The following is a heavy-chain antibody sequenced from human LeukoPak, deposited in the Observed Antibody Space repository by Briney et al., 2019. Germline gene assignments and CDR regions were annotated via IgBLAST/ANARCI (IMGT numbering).Heavy chain of an antibody. V-gene: IGHV3-74*01. CDR3: ARERVGSDYYGLDV. J-gene: IGHJ6*02. Sequence: PGGSLRLSCAASGFIFSTYWMHWVRQAPGKGLVWVSRINTDGSSTAHAASVKGRFTISRDNTKNILYLQMNSLRAEDTALYYCARERVGSDYYGLDVWGQGTTVSVSS. D-gene: IGHD6-25*01. CDR1: GFIFSTYW. CDR2: INTDGSST.